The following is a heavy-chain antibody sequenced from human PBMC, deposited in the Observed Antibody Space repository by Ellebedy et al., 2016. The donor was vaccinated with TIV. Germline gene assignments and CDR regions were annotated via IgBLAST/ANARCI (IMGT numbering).Heavy chain of an antibody. V-gene: IGHV3-7*01. J-gene: IGHJ4*02. CDR3: ARDKIMGATYFDY. CDR2: IKQDGSEK. CDR1: AFTFSNYW. Sequence: GGSLRLXXAASAFTFSNYWMSWVRQAPGKGLEWVANIKQDGSEKYYVDSVKGRFTISRDNAKNSLYLQLNSLRAEDTAVYYCARDKIMGATYFDYWGQGTLVTVSS. D-gene: IGHD1-26*01.